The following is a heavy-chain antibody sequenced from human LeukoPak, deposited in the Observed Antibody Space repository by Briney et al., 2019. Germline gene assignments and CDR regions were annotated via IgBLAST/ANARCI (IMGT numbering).Heavy chain of an antibody. CDR1: GFTFSSYG. V-gene: IGHV3-23*01. CDR2: ISGSGGST. J-gene: IGHJ6*03. CDR3: ARDSRFRGWLQNAYYYYMDV. Sequence: PGGTLRLSCAASGFTFSSYGMSWVRQAPGKGLEWVSAISGSGGSTYYADSVKGRFTISRDNAKNSLYLQMNSLRAEDTAVYYCARDSRFRGWLQNAYYYYMDVWGKGTTVTVSS. D-gene: IGHD5-24*01.